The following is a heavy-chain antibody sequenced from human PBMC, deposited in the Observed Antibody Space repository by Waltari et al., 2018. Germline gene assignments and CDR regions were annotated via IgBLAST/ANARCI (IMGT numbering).Heavy chain of an antibody. J-gene: IGHJ6*02. V-gene: IGHV3-7*01. Sequence: EVQLVESGGGLVQPGGSLRLSCAASGFTFGSYWMSWVRQAPGKGLEWVANIKQDGSEKYYVDSVKGRFTISRDNAKNSLYLQMNSLRAEDTAVYYCAREEKGARGPHGYYYGMDVWGQGTTVTVSS. CDR1: GFTFGSYW. D-gene: IGHD3-16*01. CDR2: IKQDGSEK. CDR3: AREEKGARGPHGYYYGMDV.